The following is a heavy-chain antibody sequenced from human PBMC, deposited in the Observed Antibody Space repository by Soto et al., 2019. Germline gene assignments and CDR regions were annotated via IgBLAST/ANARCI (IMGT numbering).Heavy chain of an antibody. CDR3: AAVTDYGDYVSRFGY. V-gene: IGHV1-58*02. J-gene: IGHJ4*02. CDR1: GFTFTSSA. D-gene: IGHD4-17*01. CDR2: IVVGSGNT. Sequence: SVKVSCKASGFTFTSSAMQRVRQARGQRLEWIGWIVVGSGNTNYAQKFQERVTITRDMSTSTAYMELSSLRSEDTAVYYCAAVTDYGDYVSRFGYWGQGTLVTVSS.